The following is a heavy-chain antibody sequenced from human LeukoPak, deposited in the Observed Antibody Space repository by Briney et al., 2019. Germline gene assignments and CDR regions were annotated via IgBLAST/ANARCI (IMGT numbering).Heavy chain of an antibody. CDR2: IYHSGST. V-gene: IGHV4-38-2*02. CDR3: ARDYYGSGSYYNGGIDY. Sequence: ASETLSLTCTVSGYSISSGYYWGWIRQPPGKGLEWIGSIYHSGSTYYNPSLKSRVTISVDTSKNQFSLKLSSVTAADTAVYYCARDYYGSGSYYNGGIDYWGQGTLVTVSS. CDR1: GYSISSGYY. D-gene: IGHD3-10*01. J-gene: IGHJ4*02.